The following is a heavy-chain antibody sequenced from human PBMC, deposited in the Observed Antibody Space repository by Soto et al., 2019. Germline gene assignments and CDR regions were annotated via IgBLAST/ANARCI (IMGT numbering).Heavy chain of an antibody. CDR1: GFTFSSYA. J-gene: IGHJ4*02. V-gene: IGHV3-30-3*01. CDR2: ISYDGSNK. CDR3: ARGDSDPIY. Sequence: GGSLRLSCAASGFTFSSYAMHWVRQAPGKGLEWVAVISYDGSNKYYADSVKGRFTIPRDNSKNTLYLQMNSLRAEDTAVYYCARGDSDPIYWGQGTLVTVSS. D-gene: IGHD2-15*01.